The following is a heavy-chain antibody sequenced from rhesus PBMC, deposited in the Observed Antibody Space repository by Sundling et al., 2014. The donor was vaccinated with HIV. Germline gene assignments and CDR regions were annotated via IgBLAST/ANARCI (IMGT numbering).Heavy chain of an antibody. CDR2: INGNSGST. CDR3: ARPHSGSWTFDC. D-gene: IGHD6-25*01. J-gene: IGHJ4*01. CDR1: GGAITDSYF. V-gene: IGHV4-143*01. Sequence: QVQLQESGPGLVKPSETLSLTCAVSGGAITDSYFWSWFRQPPGKGLEWIGEINGNSGSTNYNPSLKSRVTISRDMSKNQFSLKLSSVTAADTAVYYCARPHSGSWTFDCWGQGVLVTVSS.